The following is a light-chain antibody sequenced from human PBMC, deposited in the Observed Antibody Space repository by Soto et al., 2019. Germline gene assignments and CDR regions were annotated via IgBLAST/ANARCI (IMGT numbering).Light chain of an antibody. Sequence: EIVITQSPATLSVSPGERATLSCRASQSVSSNLAWYQQKPGQAPRLLIYGASTRATGIPARFSGSGSGTEFTLTISSLQSEDFAVYYCQQYNNGWTFGQGTKVDIQ. CDR1: QSVSSN. V-gene: IGKV3-15*01. J-gene: IGKJ1*01. CDR2: GAS. CDR3: QQYNNGWT.